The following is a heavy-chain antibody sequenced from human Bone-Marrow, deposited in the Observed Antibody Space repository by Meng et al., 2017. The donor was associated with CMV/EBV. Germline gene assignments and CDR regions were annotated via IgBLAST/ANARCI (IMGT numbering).Heavy chain of an antibody. V-gene: IGHV1-3*02. CDR2: SNAGNGNT. CDR1: GYTFTSYA. D-gene: IGHD3-3*01. J-gene: IGHJ4*02. CDR3: ARDYSPIFGVVIPYFDY. Sequence: ASVKVSCKASGYTFTSYAMHWVRQAPGQRLEWMGWSNAGNGNTKYSQEFQGRVTITRDTSASTAYMELSSLRSEDMAVYYCARDYSPIFGVVIPYFDYWGQGTLVTVSS.